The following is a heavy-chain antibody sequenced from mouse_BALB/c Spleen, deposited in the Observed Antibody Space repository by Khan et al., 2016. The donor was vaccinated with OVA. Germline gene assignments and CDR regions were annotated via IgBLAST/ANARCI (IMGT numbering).Heavy chain of an antibody. CDR1: GFSLTTYG. J-gene: IGHJ3*01. D-gene: IGHD1-1*01. CDR3: ARAFYYGAWFAY. Sequence: VKLEESGPGLVAPSQSLSISCTVSGFSLTTYGVHWVRQPPGKGLEWLGVIWADGSTNHNSALMSRLSISKDNSKSQVFLKMNSLQTDDTAMYYCARAFYYGAWFAYWGQGTLVTVSA. V-gene: IGHV2-9*02. CDR2: IWADGST.